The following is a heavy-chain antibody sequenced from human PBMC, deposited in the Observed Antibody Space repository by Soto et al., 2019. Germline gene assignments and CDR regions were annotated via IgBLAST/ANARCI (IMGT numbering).Heavy chain of an antibody. J-gene: IGHJ6*02. CDR1: GGSISSYY. V-gene: IGHV4-59*01. D-gene: IGHD1-1*01. Sequence: SETLSLTCTVSGGSISSYYWSWIRQPPGKGLEWIGYIYYSGSTNYNPSLKSRVTISVDTSKNRFSLKLSSVTAADTAVYYCARAPGYNWNGHYYYYGMDVWGQGTTVTVSS. CDR2: IYYSGST. CDR3: ARAPGYNWNGHYYYYGMDV.